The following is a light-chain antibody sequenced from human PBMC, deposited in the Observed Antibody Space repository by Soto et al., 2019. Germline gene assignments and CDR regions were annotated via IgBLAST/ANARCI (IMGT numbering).Light chain of an antibody. CDR3: QQYGTLTRT. Sequence: EIVLTQSPGTLSLSPGERATLSCRASQSVSSNSLAWYQQKVGQAHRLLIYGATNRATGIPGRFSGSGSGTDFILTINRLEPEDFAVYYCQQYGTLTRTFGQGTKVDIK. CDR1: QSVSSNS. V-gene: IGKV3-20*01. CDR2: GAT. J-gene: IGKJ1*01.